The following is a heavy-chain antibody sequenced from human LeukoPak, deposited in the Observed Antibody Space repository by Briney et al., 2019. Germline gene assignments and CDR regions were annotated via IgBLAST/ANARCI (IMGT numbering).Heavy chain of an antibody. CDR3: ARAVYYGASFWGD. CDR1: GYTFAMFG. CDR2: ISAYNGNT. V-gene: IGHV1-18*01. D-gene: IGHD4-17*01. Sequence: ASVKVSCKASGYTFAMFGISWVRQAPGQGLEWMGWISAYNGNTNYAQKLQGRVTMTTDTSTSTAYMELRSLRSDDTAVYYCARAVYYGASFWGDWGQGTLVTVSS. J-gene: IGHJ4*02.